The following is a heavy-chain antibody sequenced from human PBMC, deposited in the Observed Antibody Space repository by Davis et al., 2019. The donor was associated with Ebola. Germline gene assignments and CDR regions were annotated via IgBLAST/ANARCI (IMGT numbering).Heavy chain of an antibody. Sequence: PGGSLRLSCAASGFTFSSYGMHWVRQAPGKGLEWVAVISYDGSNKYYADSVKGRFTISRDNSKNTLYLQMNSLRAEDTAVYYCAEEGRTEDYYYGMDVWGQGTTVTVSS. CDR3: AEEGRTEDYYYGMDV. CDR2: ISYDGSNK. J-gene: IGHJ6*02. V-gene: IGHV3-30*18. CDR1: GFTFSSYG.